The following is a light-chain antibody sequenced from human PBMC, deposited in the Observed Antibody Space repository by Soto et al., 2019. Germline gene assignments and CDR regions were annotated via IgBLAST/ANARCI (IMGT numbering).Light chain of an antibody. J-gene: IGLJ3*02. CDR1: SSDIGGHNY. Sequence: QSVLTQPGSVSGSPGQSITISCTGTSSDIGGHNYVSWYQQHPGKAPKLMIYEVNNRPSGVSSRFSGSKSGNTASLTISGIQAEDEADYYCSSYTNNQRLFGGGTKVTV. CDR3: SSYTNNQRL. V-gene: IGLV2-14*01. CDR2: EVN.